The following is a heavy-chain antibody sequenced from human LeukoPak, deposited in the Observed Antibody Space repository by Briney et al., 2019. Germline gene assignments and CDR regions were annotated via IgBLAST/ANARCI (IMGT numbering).Heavy chain of an antibody. V-gene: IGHV3-74*01. J-gene: IGHJ4*02. D-gene: IGHD3-22*01. Sequence: GGSLRLSCATSGLTFRTTWMHWVRQAPGKGLMWVSRMNGEGTTIDYADSVKGRFTVSRDNSKTTLYLQMNSLKAEDTAVHYCARGDYYDSSAYYYGSFDYWGQGTLVTVSS. CDR1: GLTFRTTW. CDR2: MNGEGTTI. CDR3: ARGDYYDSSAYYYGSFDY.